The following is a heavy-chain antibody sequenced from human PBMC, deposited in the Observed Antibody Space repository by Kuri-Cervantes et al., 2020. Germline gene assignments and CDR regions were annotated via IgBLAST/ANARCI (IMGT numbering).Heavy chain of an antibody. CDR1: GGTFSSYT. Sequence: SVTVSCKASGGTFSSYTISWVRQTPGQGLEWMGSIIPILGIANYAQKFQGSVTITADKSTSTPYMKLSSLRSEDTSVYYCARVGLVWGGNWFDPWGQGTLVTVSS. V-gene: IGHV1-69*02. D-gene: IGHD3-10*01. J-gene: IGHJ5*02. CDR3: ARVGLVWGGNWFDP. CDR2: IIPILGIA.